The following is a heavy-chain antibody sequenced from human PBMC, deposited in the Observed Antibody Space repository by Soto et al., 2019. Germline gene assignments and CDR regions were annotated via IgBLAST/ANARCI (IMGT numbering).Heavy chain of an antibody. V-gene: IGHV4-39*01. CDR3: ARGYGRNFDY. D-gene: IGHD5-18*01. CDR2: IYDSGST. J-gene: IGHJ4*02. Sequence: SETLSLTCTVSGGSISSSSYYWGWIRQPPGKGLEWIGSIYDSGSTYYNSSLKSRVTISVDTSKNQFSLKLSSVTAADTAVYYCARGYGRNFDYWGQGTLVTVSS. CDR1: GGSISSSSYY.